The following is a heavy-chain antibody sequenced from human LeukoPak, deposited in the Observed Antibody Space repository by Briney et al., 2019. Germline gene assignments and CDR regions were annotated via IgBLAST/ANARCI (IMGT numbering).Heavy chain of an antibody. Sequence: PSETLSLTCTVSGGPITTYYLSWIRQSAGMGLEWIGRISGSGVITYNPSLKSRVILSLDTSNNHFSLKLISVTAADTAVYYCARDSGTTGEVKFDPWGQGTLVTVSS. CDR1: GGPITTYY. J-gene: IGHJ5*02. D-gene: IGHD3-10*01. CDR3: ARDSGTTGEVKFDP. CDR2: ISGSGVI. V-gene: IGHV4-4*07.